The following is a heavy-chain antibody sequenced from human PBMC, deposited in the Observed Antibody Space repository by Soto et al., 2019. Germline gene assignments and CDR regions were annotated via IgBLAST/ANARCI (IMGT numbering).Heavy chain of an antibody. CDR1: GFTFSTFD. CDR2: IGTLGDT. D-gene: IGHD3-10*01. Sequence: RRLSCAGSGFTFSTFDIHWVRQAPGKGLEWVSGIGTLGDTFYAASVQGRFTISRQNAKNSVYLQMNSLRAGDTAFYYCARGRSFSYDSTPPPMFDPWGQGTLVTVSS. CDR3: ARGRSFSYDSTPPPMFDP. J-gene: IGHJ5*02. V-gene: IGHV3-13*01.